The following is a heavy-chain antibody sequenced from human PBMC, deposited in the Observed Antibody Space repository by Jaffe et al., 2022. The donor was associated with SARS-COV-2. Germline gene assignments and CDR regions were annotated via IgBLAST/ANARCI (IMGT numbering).Heavy chain of an antibody. Sequence: EVQLVESGGGLVKPGGSLRLSCAASGFTFSSYSMNWVRQAPGKGLEWVSSISSSSSYIYYADSVKGRFTISRDNAKNSLYLQMNSLRAEDTAVYYCARDGISSSFNYYYGMDVWGQGTTVTVSS. J-gene: IGHJ6*02. CDR3: ARDGISSSFNYYYGMDV. D-gene: IGHD6-13*01. CDR1: GFTFSSYS. V-gene: IGHV3-21*01. CDR2: ISSSSSYI.